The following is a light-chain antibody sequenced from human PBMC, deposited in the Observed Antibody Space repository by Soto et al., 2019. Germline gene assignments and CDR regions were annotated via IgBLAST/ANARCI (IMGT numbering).Light chain of an antibody. CDR3: QRYRTS. J-gene: IGKJ4*01. CDR1: QSVSSSY. Sequence: EIVLTQSPGTLSLSPGERATLSCRASQSVSSSYLAWYQQKPGQAPRQLIYGASSRATGIPDRFGGGGSGTHFTRTLPRLEPEDFALYYCQRYRTSFGGGTRVEIK. CDR2: GAS. V-gene: IGKV3-20*01.